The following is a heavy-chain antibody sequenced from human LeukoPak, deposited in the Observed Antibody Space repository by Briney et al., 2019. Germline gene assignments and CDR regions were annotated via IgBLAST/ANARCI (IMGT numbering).Heavy chain of an antibody. D-gene: IGHD5-12*01. CDR1: GGSLSTYY. J-gene: IGHJ4*02. CDR3: ARDRHSGYDY. CDR2: IFYSGNS. Sequence: SETLSLTCTVSGGSLSTYYWNWIRQPPGKGLEWIGYIFYSGNSNCNPSLKSRVTTSVDRSKNQFSLNLTSVTAADTAVYYCARDRHSGYDYWGQGTLVTVSS. V-gene: IGHV4-59*01.